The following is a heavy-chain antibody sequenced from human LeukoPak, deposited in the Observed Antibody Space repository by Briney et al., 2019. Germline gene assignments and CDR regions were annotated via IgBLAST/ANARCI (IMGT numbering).Heavy chain of an antibody. V-gene: IGHV4-4*02. Sequence: PSETLSLTCAVSGGSISSNNWWGWVRQPPGKGLEWIAHIYYSGTTNYNPSLKSRVTISVDTSKNQFSLKLSSVTAADTAVYYCARVLSSGWAGFDYWGQGALVTVSS. CDR2: IYYSGTT. D-gene: IGHD6-19*01. J-gene: IGHJ4*02. CDR1: GGSISSNNW. CDR3: ARVLSSGWAGFDY.